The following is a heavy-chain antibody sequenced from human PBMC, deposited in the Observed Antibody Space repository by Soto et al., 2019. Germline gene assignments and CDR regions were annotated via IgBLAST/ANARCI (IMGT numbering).Heavy chain of an antibody. Sequence: QVQLVESGGGVVQPGRSLRLSCAASRFTFSSYAMHWVRQAPGKGLEWVAVISYDGSNKYYADSVKGRFTISRDNSKNTLYLQMNSLRAEDTAVYHCARDRLRYNWNDFPYYYYGMDVWGQGTTVTVSS. CDR3: ARDRLRYNWNDFPYYYYGMDV. CDR2: ISYDGSNK. CDR1: RFTFSSYA. V-gene: IGHV3-30-3*01. J-gene: IGHJ6*02. D-gene: IGHD1-1*01.